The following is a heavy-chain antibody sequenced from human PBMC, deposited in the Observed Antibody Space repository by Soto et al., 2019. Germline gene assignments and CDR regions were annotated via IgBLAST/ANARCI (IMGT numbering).Heavy chain of an antibody. J-gene: IGHJ4*02. CDR2: IKSKTDGGAT. V-gene: IGHV3-15*01. CDR3: TTDGTWNYVYFDY. CDR1: GFTFSNAW. Sequence: GGSLRLSCAASGFTFSNAWMSWVRQAPGKGLEWVGRIKSKTDGGATDYAAPVKGRFTISRDDSKNTLYLQMNSLKTEDTAVYYCTTDGTWNYVYFDYWGQGTLVTVSS. D-gene: IGHD1-7*01.